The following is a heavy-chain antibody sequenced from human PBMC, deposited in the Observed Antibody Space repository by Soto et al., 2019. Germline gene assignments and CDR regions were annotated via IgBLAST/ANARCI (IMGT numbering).Heavy chain of an antibody. D-gene: IGHD3-16*01. Sequence: QVQLVQSAAEVKKPGASVKVSCKASGYTFIRYGITWVRQAPGQGLEWMGWISPYNDYTIYAQKHRGRVTMTTDTSTRIVYMELRGLKSDDTAVYYCARGGYYDSSWGKLSHYGLDVWGQGTSVTVSS. CDR1: GYTFIRYG. V-gene: IGHV1-18*01. J-gene: IGHJ6*02. CDR3: ARGGYYDSSWGKLSHYGLDV. CDR2: ISPYNDYT.